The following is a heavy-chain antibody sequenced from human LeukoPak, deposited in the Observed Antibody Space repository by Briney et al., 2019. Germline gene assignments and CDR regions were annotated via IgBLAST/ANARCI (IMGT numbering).Heavy chain of an antibody. CDR3: ATGPYSGSYSGYYFDY. CDR1: GYTLTELS. CDR2: FDPEDGET. Sequence: ASVKVSCKVSGYTLTELSMHWVRQAPGKGLEWMGGFDPEDGETIYAQKFQGRVTMTEDTSTDTAYMELSSLRSEDTAVYYCATGPYSGSYSGYYFDYWGQGTLVTVPS. J-gene: IGHJ4*02. D-gene: IGHD1-26*01. V-gene: IGHV1-24*01.